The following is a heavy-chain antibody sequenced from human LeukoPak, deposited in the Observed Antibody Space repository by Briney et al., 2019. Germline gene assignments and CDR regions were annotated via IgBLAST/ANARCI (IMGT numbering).Heavy chain of an antibody. CDR2: ISWNSGSI. Sequence: QPGRSLRLSCAASGFTFDDYAMHWVRQAPGKGLEWVSGISWNSGSIGYADSVKGRFTISRDNAKNSLYLQMNSLRAEDTALYYCAREGWTSSSWYVDYYYYMDVWGKGTTVTVSS. V-gene: IGHV3-9*01. D-gene: IGHD6-13*01. CDR1: GFTFDDYA. J-gene: IGHJ6*03. CDR3: AREGWTSSSWYVDYYYYMDV.